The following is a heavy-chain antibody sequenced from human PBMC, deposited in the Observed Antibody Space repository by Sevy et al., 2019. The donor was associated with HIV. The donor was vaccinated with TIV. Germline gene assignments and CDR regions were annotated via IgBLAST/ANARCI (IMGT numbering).Heavy chain of an antibody. CDR2: INPNTGGT. D-gene: IGHD5-12*01. J-gene: IGHJ4*02. V-gene: IGHV1-2*02. Sequence: ASVKVSCKASGYTFIGQYVHWVRQAPGQGLEWMAWINPNTGGTRYGKKFQGRVTLARDTSISTAYMDLTRLTSDDTGVYYCARGGFVYDYYLDSWGQGTLVTVSS. CDR3: ARGGFVYDYYLDS. CDR1: GYTFIGQY.